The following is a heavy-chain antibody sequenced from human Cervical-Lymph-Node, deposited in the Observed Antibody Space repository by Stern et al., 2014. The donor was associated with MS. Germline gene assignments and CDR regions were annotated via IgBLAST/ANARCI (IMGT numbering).Heavy chain of an antibody. J-gene: IGHJ3*02. CDR3: TRLMSYDAFDI. Sequence: VQLVESGGGLVQPGGSLKLSCAASGFIFSGTAMHWVRQASGKGLEWVGRIRSKANGYTTAYAASVKGRFTVSRDDSKKTAFLQMNSLKTEDTAVYYCTRLMSYDAFDIWGQGTVVTVSS. CDR1: GFIFSGTA. V-gene: IGHV3-73*01. D-gene: IGHD2-8*01. CDR2: IRSKANGYTT.